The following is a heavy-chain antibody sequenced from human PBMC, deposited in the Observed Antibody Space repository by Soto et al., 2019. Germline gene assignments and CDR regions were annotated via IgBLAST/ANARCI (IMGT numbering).Heavy chain of an antibody. D-gene: IGHD4-17*01. Sequence: SETLSLTCAVSGGSISSGGYSWSWIRQPPGKGLEWIGYIYHSGSTYYNPSLKSRVTISVDRSENQFSLKLSSVTAADTAVYYCARGMTTVTTSDYWGQGTLVTVSS. CDR3: ARGMTTVTTSDY. CDR2: IYHSGST. V-gene: IGHV4-30-2*01. CDR1: GGSISSGGYS. J-gene: IGHJ4*02.